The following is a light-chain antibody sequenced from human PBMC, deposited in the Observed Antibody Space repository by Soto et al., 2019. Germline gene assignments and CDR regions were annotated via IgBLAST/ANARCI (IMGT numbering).Light chain of an antibody. J-gene: IGLJ1*01. Sequence: QSVLTQPPSASGTPGQRVTISCSGSSSNIGSNNVNWYQQLPGAAPKLLIHSNNQRPSGVPDRFSGSKSGTSASLAISGLQSEDEADYYCAEWDDSLDGYVFGPGTKVTVL. V-gene: IGLV1-44*01. CDR1: SSNIGSNN. CDR2: SNN. CDR3: AEWDDSLDGYV.